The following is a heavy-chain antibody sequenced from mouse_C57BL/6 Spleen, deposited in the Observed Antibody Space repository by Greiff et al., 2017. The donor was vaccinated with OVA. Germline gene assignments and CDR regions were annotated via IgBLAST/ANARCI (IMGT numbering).Heavy chain of an antibody. D-gene: IGHD2-5*01. CDR1: GFTFSSYA. Sequence: EVMLVESGEGLVKPGGSLKLSCAASGFTFSSYAMSWVRQTPEKRLEWVAYISSGGDYIYYADTVKGRFTISRDNARNTLYLQMSSLKSEDTAMYYCTRWDSNSFAYWGQGTLVTVSA. J-gene: IGHJ3*01. V-gene: IGHV5-9-1*02. CDR2: ISSGGDYI. CDR3: TRWDSNSFAY.